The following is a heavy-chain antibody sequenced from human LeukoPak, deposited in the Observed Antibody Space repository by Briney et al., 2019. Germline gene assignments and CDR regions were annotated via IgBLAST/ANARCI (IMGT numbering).Heavy chain of an antibody. CDR2: ISSNGDTT. V-gene: IGHV3-64D*06. CDR1: GFIFSSYT. Sequence: PGGSLRLSCSASGFIFSSYTMHWVRQAPGKGLEYVSDISSNGDTTYYADSVKGRFTISRDNSKNTLYLQMSSLRAEDTAVYYCVKRSTYFFDYWGQGTLVTVSS. CDR3: VKRSTYFFDY. J-gene: IGHJ4*02.